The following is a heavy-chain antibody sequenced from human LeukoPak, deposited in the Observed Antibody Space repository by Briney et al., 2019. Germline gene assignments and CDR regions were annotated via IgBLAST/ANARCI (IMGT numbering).Heavy chain of an antibody. CDR2: IKTKTGGGTT. V-gene: IGHV3-15*01. CDR3: TTNDAFDI. Sequence: GGPLRLSCAASGFTFSNAWMNWVRQAPGKGLEWVGRIKTKTGGGTTDYAAPVKGRFTISRDDSKNTLYLQMNSLKTEDTAVYYCTTNDAFDIWGQGTMVTVSS. CDR1: GFTFSNAW. J-gene: IGHJ3*02.